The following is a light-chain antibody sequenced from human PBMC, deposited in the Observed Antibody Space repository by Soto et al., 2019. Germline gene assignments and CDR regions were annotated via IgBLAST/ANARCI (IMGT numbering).Light chain of an antibody. Sequence: DIQLTQSPSSLSASVGDRVTITCRASESVTIWLAWYQQKPGKAPRLLLYDASTLEGGVPSRFSASGSGTEFTLTSSSLQPDDFATYYCEQYDSRSPWTFGQGTKIEIK. CDR2: DAS. J-gene: IGKJ1*01. CDR3: EQYDSRSPWT. V-gene: IGKV1-5*01. CDR1: ESVTIW.